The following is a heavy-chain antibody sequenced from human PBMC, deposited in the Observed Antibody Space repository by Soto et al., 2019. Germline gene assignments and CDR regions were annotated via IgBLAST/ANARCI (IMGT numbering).Heavy chain of an antibody. CDR2: IIPIFGTA. CDR3: ARARRLAAAGSDFDY. D-gene: IGHD6-13*01. CDR1: GGTFSSYA. Sequence: SVKVSCKASGGTFSSYAISWVRQAPGQGLEWMGGIIPIFGTANYAQKFQGRVTITADESTSTAYMELSSLRSEDTAVYYCARARRLAAAGSDFDYWGQGTLVTVSS. V-gene: IGHV1-69*13. J-gene: IGHJ4*02.